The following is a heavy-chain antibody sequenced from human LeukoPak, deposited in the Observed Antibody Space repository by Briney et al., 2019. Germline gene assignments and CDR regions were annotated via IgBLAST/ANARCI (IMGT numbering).Heavy chain of an antibody. V-gene: IGHV1-69*05. D-gene: IGHD2-2*01. CDR1: GSTFSSYA. CDR3: ASRLYCSNTRCRNFPFAY. CDR2: IIPIFGTA. J-gene: IGHJ4*02. Sequence: GASVKVSCKASGSTFSSYAISWVRQAPGQGLEWMGRIIPIFGTANYAQKFQGRVTITTDESTSTAYMELSSLRSEDTAIYYCASRLYCSNTRCRNFPFAYWGQGTLVTVSS.